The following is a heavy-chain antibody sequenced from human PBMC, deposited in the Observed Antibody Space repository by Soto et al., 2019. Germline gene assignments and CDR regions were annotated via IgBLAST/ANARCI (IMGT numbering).Heavy chain of an antibody. J-gene: IGHJ4*02. CDR1: GFTFDDYA. V-gene: IGHV3-9*01. D-gene: IGHD3-22*01. CDR3: AKSSDSSGYHVVDY. CDR2: ISWKSGSI. Sequence: PGGSLRLSCAASGFTFDDYAMHWVRQAPGKGLEWVSGISWKSGSIGYADSVKGRFTISRDNAKNSLYLQMNSLKAEDTALYYCAKSSDSSGYHVVDYWGQGTLVTVSS.